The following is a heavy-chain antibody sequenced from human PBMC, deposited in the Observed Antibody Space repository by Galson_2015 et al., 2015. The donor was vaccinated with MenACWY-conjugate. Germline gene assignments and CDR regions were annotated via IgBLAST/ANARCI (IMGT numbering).Heavy chain of an antibody. D-gene: IGHD6-19*01. CDR2: ISYDGSNK. V-gene: IGHV3-30*18. CDR1: GFTFSSYG. CDR3: AKGGLWYSSGWYSNYYYYGTDV. J-gene: IGHJ6*02. Sequence: SLRLSCAASGFTFSSYGMHWVRQVPGKGLEWVAVISYDGSNKYYADSVKGRFTISRDNSKNTLYLQMNSLRAEDTAVYYCAKGGLWYSSGWYSNYYYYGTDVWGQGTTVTVSS.